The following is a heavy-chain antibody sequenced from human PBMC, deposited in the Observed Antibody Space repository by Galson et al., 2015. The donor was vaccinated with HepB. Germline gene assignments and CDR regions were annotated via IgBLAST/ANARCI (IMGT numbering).Heavy chain of an antibody. CDR2: IWYDGSQK. V-gene: IGHV3-33*01. D-gene: IGHD6-19*01. CDR3: VRDSGLYGLDV. Sequence: SLRLSCATSGFPFSDYGMHWVRQAPGKGLEWLAVIWYDGSQKFHEDSVEGRFPISRDNSKNMLFLQMDSLRVDDTAVYFCVRDSGLYGLDVWGQGTRVTVSS. CDR1: GFPFSDYG. J-gene: IGHJ6*02.